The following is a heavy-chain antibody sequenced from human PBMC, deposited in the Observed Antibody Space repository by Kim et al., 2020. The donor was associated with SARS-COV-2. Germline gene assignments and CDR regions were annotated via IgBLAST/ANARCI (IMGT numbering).Heavy chain of an antibody. CDR2: IYTSGST. Sequence: SETLSLTCTVSGGSISSGSYYWSWIRQPAGKGLEWIGRIYTSGSTNYNPSLKSRVTISVDTSKNQFSLKLSSVTAADTAVYYCARWGGYVPLYYGMDVWGQGTTVTVSS. CDR1: GGSISSGSYY. V-gene: IGHV4-61*02. CDR3: ARWGGYVPLYYGMDV. D-gene: IGHD3-16*01. J-gene: IGHJ6*02.